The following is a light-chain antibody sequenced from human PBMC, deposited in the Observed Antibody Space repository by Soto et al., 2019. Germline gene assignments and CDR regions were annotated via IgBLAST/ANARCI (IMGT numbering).Light chain of an antibody. CDR3: QQYHSTPLT. V-gene: IGKV1-39*01. J-gene: IGKJ4*01. CDR2: AAS. Sequence: DIQMTQSPSSLSASVGDRVTITCRPSQRVSSYLNWYQQKPGKAPKFLIYAASSLQSGVPSRFSGSGSGTDFTLTISSLQPEDFATYYCQQYHSTPLTFGGGTKVEIK. CDR1: QRVSSY.